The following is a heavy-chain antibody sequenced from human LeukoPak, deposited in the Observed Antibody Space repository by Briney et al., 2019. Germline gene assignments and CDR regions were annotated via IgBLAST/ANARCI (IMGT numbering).Heavy chain of an antibody. CDR2: TSGSGGGT. CDR1: GFNFVTFA. CDR3: AKHKGAGSRYSYSMDV. V-gene: IGHV3-23*01. D-gene: IGHD6-13*01. J-gene: IGHJ6*03. Sequence: GGSLRLSCAASGFNFVTFALGWVRQAPGKGLAWVSTTSGSGGGTYYADSVKGRFTISRDNSKNTLYLQMNSLRAEDTAVYYCAKHKGAGSRYSYSMDVWGKGATVTVSS.